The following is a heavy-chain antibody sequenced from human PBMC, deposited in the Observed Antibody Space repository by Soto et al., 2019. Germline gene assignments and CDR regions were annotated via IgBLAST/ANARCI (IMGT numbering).Heavy chain of an antibody. CDR2: IIPIFGTA. D-gene: IGHD2-15*01. J-gene: IGHJ5*02. V-gene: IGHV1-69*12. CDR1: GGTFSSYA. CDR3: AREVHYCSGGSCYSGWFDP. Sequence: QVQLVQSGAEVKKPGSSVKVSCKASGGTFSSYAISGVRQAPGQGLEWMGGIIPIFGTANYAQKFQGRVTSTADESTSTAYMELRSLRSEDTAVYYCAREVHYCSGGSCYSGWFDPWGQATLVTVSS.